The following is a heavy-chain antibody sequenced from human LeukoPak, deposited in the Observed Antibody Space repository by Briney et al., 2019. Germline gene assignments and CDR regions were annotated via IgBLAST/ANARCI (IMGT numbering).Heavy chain of an antibody. CDR3: ARASLLSPYCSSTSCPRRPFDY. J-gene: IGHJ4*02. CDR2: INHSGST. CDR1: GGSFSGYY. V-gene: IGHV4-34*01. Sequence: SETLSLTCAVYGGSFSGYYWSWIRQPPGKGLEWIGEINHSGSTNYNPPLKSRVTISVDTSKNQFSLKLSSVTAADTAVYYCARASLLSPYCSSTSCPRRPFDYWGQGTLVTVSS. D-gene: IGHD2-2*01.